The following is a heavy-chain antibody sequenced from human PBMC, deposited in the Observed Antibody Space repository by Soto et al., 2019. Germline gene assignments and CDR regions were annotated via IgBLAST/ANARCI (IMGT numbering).Heavy chain of an antibody. CDR3: GKGRGAADGIGYYGLDV. V-gene: IGHV3-23*01. J-gene: IGHJ6*02. D-gene: IGHD6-13*01. CDR1: GFTFSSYA. CDR2: ITGSGGNT. Sequence: XGSLRLSCAASGFTFSSYAMSWVRQAPGKGLEWVSTITGSGGNTYYADSVKGRFTISRDNSKKTLYLQMNSLRAEDTAVYYCGKGRGAADGIGYYGLDVWGQGTTVTVSS.